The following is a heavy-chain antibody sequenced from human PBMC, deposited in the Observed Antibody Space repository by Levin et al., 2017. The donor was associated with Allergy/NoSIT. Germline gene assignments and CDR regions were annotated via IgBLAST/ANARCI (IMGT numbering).Heavy chain of an antibody. D-gene: IGHD3-9*01. CDR3: ARETGGPPDYDILTGAFDY. J-gene: IGHJ4*02. CDR1: GGSISSYY. CDR2: IYYSGST. Sequence: SQTLSLTCTVSGGSISSYYWSWIRQPPGKGLEWIGYIYYSGSTNYNPSLKSRVTISVDTSKNQFSLKLSSVTAADTAVYYCARETGGPPDYDILTGAFDYWGQGTLVTVSS. V-gene: IGHV4-59*01.